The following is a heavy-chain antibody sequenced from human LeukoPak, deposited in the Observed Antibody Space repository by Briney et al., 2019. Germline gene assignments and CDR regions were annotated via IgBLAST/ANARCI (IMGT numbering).Heavy chain of an antibody. D-gene: IGHD4/OR15-4a*01. Sequence: SETLSLTCTVSGGSISSYYCTWIRQPAGKGLEWIGRISTSGSTNYNPSLKSRVTMSVDTSKNQFSLKLSSVTAADTAVYYCAGTSANSCPTLDYWGQGTLVTVSS. V-gene: IGHV4-4*07. CDR3: AGTSANSCPTLDY. CDR2: ISTSGST. J-gene: IGHJ4*02. CDR1: GGSISSYY.